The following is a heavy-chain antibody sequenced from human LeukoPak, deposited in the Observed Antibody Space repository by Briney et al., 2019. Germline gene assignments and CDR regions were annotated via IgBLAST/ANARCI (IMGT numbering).Heavy chain of an antibody. CDR3: ASGEDIVVVPAAIGKDYYYYGMDV. Sequence: SVKVSCKASGGTFSSYAISWVRQAPGQGLEWMGGIIPIFGTANYAQKFQGRVTITADESTSTAYMELSSLRSEDTAVYYCASGEDIVVVPAAIGKDYYYYGMDVWGQGTTVTVSS. CDR2: IIPIFGTA. D-gene: IGHD2-2*02. J-gene: IGHJ6*02. CDR1: GGTFSSYA. V-gene: IGHV1-69*01.